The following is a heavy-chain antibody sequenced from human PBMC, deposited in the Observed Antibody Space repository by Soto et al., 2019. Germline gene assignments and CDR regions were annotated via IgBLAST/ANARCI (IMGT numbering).Heavy chain of an antibody. CDR1: GFTFSSYW. V-gene: IGHV3-74*01. CDR3: ARDRTAAAADY. J-gene: IGHJ4*02. D-gene: IGHD6-13*01. CDR2: INSDGSST. Sequence: PGGSLRLSCAASGFTFSSYWMHWVRQAPGKGLVWVSRINSDGSSTSYADPVQGRFTISRDNAKNTLYLQMNSLRAEDTAVYYCARDRTAAAADYWGQGTLVTVSS.